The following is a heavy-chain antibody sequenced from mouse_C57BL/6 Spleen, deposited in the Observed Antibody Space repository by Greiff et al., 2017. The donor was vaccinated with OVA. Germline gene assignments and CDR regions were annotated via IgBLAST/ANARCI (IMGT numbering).Heavy chain of an antibody. CDR2: IRNKANGYTT. CDR3: ARSPPPLYDSIHLYAMDY. Sequence: EVKLMESGGGLVQPGGSLSLSCAASGFTFTDYYMSWVRQPPGKALEWLGFIRNKANGYTTEYSASVKGRFTISRDNSQSILYLQMNALRAEDSATSYCARSPPPLYDSIHLYAMDYWSRGTSDTVSS. J-gene: IGHJ4*01. CDR1: GFTFTDYY. D-gene: IGHD1-1*01. V-gene: IGHV7-3*01.